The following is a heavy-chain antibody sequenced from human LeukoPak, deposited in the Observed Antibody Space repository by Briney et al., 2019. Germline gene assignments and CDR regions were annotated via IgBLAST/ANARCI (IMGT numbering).Heavy chain of an antibody. CDR2: ISSSSSYI. V-gene: IGHV3-11*06. CDR1: GFTFTDYF. D-gene: IGHD6-13*01. CDR3: ARDSQQGDYFDY. J-gene: IGHJ4*02. Sequence: PGGSLRLSCAASGFTFTDYFMSWIRQAPGKGLEWVSSISSSSSYIYYADSVKGRFTISRDNAKNSLYLQMNSLRAEDTAVYYCARDSQQGDYFDYWGQGTLVTVSS.